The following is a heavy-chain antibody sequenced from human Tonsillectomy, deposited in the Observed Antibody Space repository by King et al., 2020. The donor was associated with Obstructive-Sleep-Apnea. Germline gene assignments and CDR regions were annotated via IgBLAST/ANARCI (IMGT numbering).Heavy chain of an antibody. CDR2: IGVGSSPI. J-gene: IGHJ4*02. Sequence: VQLVESGGGLVQPGGSLRLSCATSGFTFSTYKMNWVRHTPGKGLEWVAHIGVGSSPIYYADSVKGRFTISRDNARNSLYLQMNNLRAEDKAVYYCATDERAFDDWGQGTLVTVSS. V-gene: IGHV3-48*01. CDR3: ATDERAFDD. CDR1: GFTFSTYK. D-gene: IGHD1-1*01.